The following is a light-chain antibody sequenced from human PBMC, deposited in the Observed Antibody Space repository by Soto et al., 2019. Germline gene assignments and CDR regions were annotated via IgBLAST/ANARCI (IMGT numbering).Light chain of an antibody. V-gene: IGKV3-11*01. CDR2: DAS. J-gene: IGKJ1*01. CDR3: QQRSNWPRT. CDR1: QSVNNY. Sequence: EIVLTQSPATLSLSPGERATLSCRASQSVNNYVAWYQQKPGQVPRLLIYDASNRATGIPSRVSGSGSGTDFTHTISRLEPEDFALYYCQQRSNWPRTCGKGTKVGSK.